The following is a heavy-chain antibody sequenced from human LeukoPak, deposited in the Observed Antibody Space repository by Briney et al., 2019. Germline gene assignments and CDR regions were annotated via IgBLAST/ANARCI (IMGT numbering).Heavy chain of an antibody. D-gene: IGHD1-26*01. CDR3: ARGRADDAFDI. CDR2: IYYSGST. J-gene: IGHJ3*02. CDR1: GGSISSYY. Sequence: SETLSLTCTVSGGSISSYYWSWIRQPPGKGLEWIGYIYYSGSTNYNPSLKSRVTISADTSKNQFSLKLSSVTAADTAVYYCARGRADDAFDIWGQGTMVTVSS. V-gene: IGHV4-59*01.